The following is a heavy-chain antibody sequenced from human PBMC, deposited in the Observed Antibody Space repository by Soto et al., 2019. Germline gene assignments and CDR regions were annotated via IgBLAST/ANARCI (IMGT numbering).Heavy chain of an antibody. D-gene: IGHD4-17*01. J-gene: IGHJ4*02. CDR3: AHAGDYDLLSFDH. CDR2: IYWDDDK. Sequence: QITLKESGPPLVRPAQTLTLTCAFSGFSLTTTDMGVAWIRQPPGKALEWLALIYWDDDKRYSPSLKNRLAISKDTSRNRVVLTITNMNPEDTGTYFCAHAGDYDLLSFDHWGPGTLVTVS. V-gene: IGHV2-5*02. CDR1: GFSLTTTDMG.